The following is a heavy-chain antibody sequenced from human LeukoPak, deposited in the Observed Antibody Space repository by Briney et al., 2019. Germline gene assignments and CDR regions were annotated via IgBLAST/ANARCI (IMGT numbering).Heavy chain of an antibody. CDR1: GLTFSSYA. CDR2: ISGSGGST. J-gene: IGHJ4*02. CDR3: AKRGYSGYQLLD. V-gene: IGHV3-23*01. Sequence: GGSLRLSCAASGLTFSSYAMSWVRQAPGKGLEWVSAISGSGGSTYYADSVKGRFTISRDNSKNTLYLQMNSLRAEDTAVYYCAKRGYSGYQLLDWGQGTLVTVSS. D-gene: IGHD5-12*01.